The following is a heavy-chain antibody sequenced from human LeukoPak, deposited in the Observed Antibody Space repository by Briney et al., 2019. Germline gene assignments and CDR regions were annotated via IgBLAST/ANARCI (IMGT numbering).Heavy chain of an antibody. V-gene: IGHV4-34*01. Sequence: SETLSLTCAVYGGSFSGYYWSWIRQPPGKGLVWIGEINHSGSTNYNPSLKSRVTISVDTSKNQFSLKLSSVTAADTAVYYCARGLYDFWSGYPSRYFDYWGQGTLVTVSS. CDR1: GGSFSGYY. D-gene: IGHD3-3*01. CDR3: ARGLYDFWSGYPSRYFDY. CDR2: INHSGST. J-gene: IGHJ4*02.